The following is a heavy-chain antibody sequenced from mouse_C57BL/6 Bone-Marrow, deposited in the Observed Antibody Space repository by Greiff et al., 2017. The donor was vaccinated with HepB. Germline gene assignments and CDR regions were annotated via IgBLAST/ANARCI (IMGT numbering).Heavy chain of an antibody. Sequence: EVQRVESGPELVKPGASVKISCKASGYSFTGYYMNWVKQSPEKSLEWIGEINPSTGGTTYNQKFKAKATLTVDKSSSTAYMQLKSLTSEDSAVYYCARLITTVPYAMDYWGQGTSVTVSS. CDR1: GYSFTGYY. V-gene: IGHV1-42*01. CDR2: INPSTGGT. J-gene: IGHJ4*01. CDR3: ARLITTVPYAMDY. D-gene: IGHD1-1*01.